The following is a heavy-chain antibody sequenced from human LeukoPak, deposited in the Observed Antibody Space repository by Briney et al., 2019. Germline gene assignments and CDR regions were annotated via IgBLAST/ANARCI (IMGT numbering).Heavy chain of an antibody. V-gene: IGHV3-23*01. Sequence: PGGSLRLSCVASGFTFSSYAMSWVRQAPGKGLEWVSAISGSSGSTYYADSVKGRFTISRDNSKNTLYLQLNSLRAEDTAVYYCAKAHPYSSSPFDYWGQGTLVTVSS. CDR1: GFTFSSYA. J-gene: IGHJ4*02. CDR3: AKAHPYSSSPFDY. D-gene: IGHD6-6*01. CDR2: ISGSSGST.